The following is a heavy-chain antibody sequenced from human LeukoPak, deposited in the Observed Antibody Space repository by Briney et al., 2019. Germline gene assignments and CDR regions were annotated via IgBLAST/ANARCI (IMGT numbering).Heavy chain of an antibody. CDR1: GFTFSSYW. Sequence: GGSLRLSCAASGFTFSSYWMHWVRQAPGKGLVWVSRINSDGSSTSYADSVKGRFTISRDNAKNTLYLQMNSLRAEDTAVYYCARGRRITMVRGGYFDYWGQGTLVTVSS. D-gene: IGHD3-10*01. CDR2: INSDGSST. J-gene: IGHJ4*02. CDR3: ARGRRITMVRGGYFDY. V-gene: IGHV3-74*01.